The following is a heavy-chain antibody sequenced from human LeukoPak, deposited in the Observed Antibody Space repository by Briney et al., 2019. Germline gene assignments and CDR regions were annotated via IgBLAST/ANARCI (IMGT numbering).Heavy chain of an antibody. J-gene: IGHJ3*02. V-gene: IGHV3-48*01. CDR3: ARDRPSWLQLFARADDAFDI. CDR1: GFTFSSYS. D-gene: IGHD5-24*01. CDR2: ISSSSSTI. Sequence: GGSLRLSCAASGFTFSSYSMNWVRQAPGKGLEWVSYISSSSSTIYYADSVKGRFTISRDNAKNSLYPQMNSLRAEDTAVYYCARDRPSWLQLFARADDAFDIWGQGTMVTVSS.